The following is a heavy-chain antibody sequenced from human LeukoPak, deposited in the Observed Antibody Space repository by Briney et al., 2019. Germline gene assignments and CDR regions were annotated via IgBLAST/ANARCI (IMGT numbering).Heavy chain of an antibody. CDR1: GGSISTYY. D-gene: IGHD3-3*01. V-gene: IGHV4-59*12. Sequence: SETLSLTCSVSGGSISTYYWSWIRQPPGKGLEWIGYIYYSGSTNYNPSLKSRVTMSVDTSKNQFSLKLSSVTAADTAVYYCARSHVSGYYQLQYYFDYWGQGTLVTVSS. J-gene: IGHJ4*02. CDR2: IYYSGST. CDR3: ARSHVSGYYQLQYYFDY.